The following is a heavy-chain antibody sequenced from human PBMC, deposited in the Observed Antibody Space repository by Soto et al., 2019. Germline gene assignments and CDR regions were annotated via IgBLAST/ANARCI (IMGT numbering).Heavy chain of an antibody. Sequence: SETLSLTCTVSGGSISSGDYYWSWIRQPPGKGLEWIGYIYYSGSTYYNPSLKSRVTISVDTSKNQFSLKLSSVTAADTAVYYCARAYDSSGYLAHWGQGTLVTVSS. D-gene: IGHD3-22*01. J-gene: IGHJ4*02. V-gene: IGHV4-30-4*01. CDR1: GGSISSGDYY. CDR2: IYYSGST. CDR3: ARAYDSSGYLAH.